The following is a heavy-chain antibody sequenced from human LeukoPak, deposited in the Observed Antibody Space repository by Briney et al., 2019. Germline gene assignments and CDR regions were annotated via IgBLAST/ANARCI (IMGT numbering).Heavy chain of an antibody. CDR2: ISAYNGNT. D-gene: IGHD4-23*01. CDR1: GYTFTSYG. Sequence: ASVKVSRKASGYTFTSYGISWVRQAPGQGLEWMGWISAYNGNTNYAQKLQGRVTMTTDTSTSTAYMELRSLRSDDTAVYYCARTTITTVVTPGFDYWGQGTLVTVSS. CDR3: ARTTITTVVTPGFDY. J-gene: IGHJ4*02. V-gene: IGHV1-18*01.